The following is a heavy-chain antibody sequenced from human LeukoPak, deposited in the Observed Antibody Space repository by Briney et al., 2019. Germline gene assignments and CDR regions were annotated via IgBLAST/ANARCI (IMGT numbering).Heavy chain of an antibody. CDR3: ARSTKIRRGGVRAFDI. CDR2: MNPNSGNT. V-gene: IGHV1-8*01. D-gene: IGHD3-16*01. CDR1: GYTFTSYD. J-gene: IGHJ3*02. Sequence: ASVKVSCKASGYTFTSYDINWVRQATGQGLEWMGWMNPNSGNTGYAQKFQGRVTMTRNTSISTAYMELSSLRSEDTAVYYCARSTKIRRGGVRAFDIWGQGTMVTVSS.